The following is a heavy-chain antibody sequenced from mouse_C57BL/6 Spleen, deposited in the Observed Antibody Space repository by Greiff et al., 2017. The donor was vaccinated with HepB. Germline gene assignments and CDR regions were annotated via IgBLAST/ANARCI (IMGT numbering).Heavy chain of an antibody. CDR2: IDPENGDT. D-gene: IGHD3-2*02. Sequence: VQLQQSGAELVRPGASVKLSCTASGFNIKDDYMHWVKQRPEQGLEWIGWIDPENGDTEYASKFQGKATITADTSSNTAYLQLSSLTSEDTAVYYCTLDSSGYFGAMDYWGQGTSVTVSS. V-gene: IGHV14-4*01. CDR1: GFNIKDDY. J-gene: IGHJ4*01. CDR3: TLDSSGYFGAMDY.